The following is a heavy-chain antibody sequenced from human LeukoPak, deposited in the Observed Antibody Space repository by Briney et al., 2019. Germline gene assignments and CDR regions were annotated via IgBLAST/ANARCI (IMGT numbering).Heavy chain of an antibody. CDR3: ARVAAAAPDAFDI. CDR1: GGSISSYY. J-gene: IGHJ3*02. CDR2: INHSGST. Sequence: SETLSLTCTVSGGSISSYYWSWIRQPPGKGLEWIGEINHSGSTNYNPSLKSRVTISVDTSKNQFSLKLSSVTAPDTAVYYCARVAAAAPDAFDIWGQGTMVTVSS. V-gene: IGHV4-34*01. D-gene: IGHD6-13*01.